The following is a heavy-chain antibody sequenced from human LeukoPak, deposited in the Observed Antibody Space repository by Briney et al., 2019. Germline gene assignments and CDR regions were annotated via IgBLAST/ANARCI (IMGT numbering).Heavy chain of an antibody. Sequence: SETLSLTCTVSGGSISSSSYYWGWIRQPPGKGLEWIGSIYHSGSTYYNPSLKSRVTISVDTSKNQFSLKLSSVTAADTAVYYCASRTYYYDSSGYYFDYWGQGTLVTVSS. CDR2: IYHSGST. CDR1: GGSISSSSYY. J-gene: IGHJ4*02. D-gene: IGHD3-22*01. CDR3: ASRTYYYDSSGYYFDY. V-gene: IGHV4-39*07.